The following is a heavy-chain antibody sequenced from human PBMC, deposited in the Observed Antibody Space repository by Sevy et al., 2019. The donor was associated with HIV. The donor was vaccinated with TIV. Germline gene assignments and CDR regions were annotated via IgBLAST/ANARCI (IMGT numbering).Heavy chain of an antibody. V-gene: IGHV3-9*01. CDR1: GFTFDDYA. CDR3: AKGPYGSGATFFDY. D-gene: IGHD3-10*01. J-gene: IGHJ4*01. Sequence: SLKISCAASGFTFDDYAMHWVRQAPGKGLEWVSGISWNSGSIGYADAVKGRFTISRDNAKNSLYLQMNRLRAEDTALYYCAKGPYGSGATFFDYWGHGTLVTVSS. CDR2: ISWNSGSI.